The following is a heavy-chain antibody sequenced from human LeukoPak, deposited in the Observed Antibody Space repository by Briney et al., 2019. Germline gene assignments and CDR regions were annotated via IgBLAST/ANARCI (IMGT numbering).Heavy chain of an antibody. D-gene: IGHD3-3*01. CDR2: IWYDGSNK. Sequence: GGSLRLSCAASGFTFSSYGMHWVRQAPGKGLEWVAVIWYDGSNKYYADSVKGRFTISRDNSKNTLYLQMNSLRAEDTAVYYCAKNTVGSFWSAIDHWGQGTLVTVSS. J-gene: IGHJ4*02. CDR1: GFTFSSYG. V-gene: IGHV3-33*06. CDR3: AKNTVGSFWSAIDH.